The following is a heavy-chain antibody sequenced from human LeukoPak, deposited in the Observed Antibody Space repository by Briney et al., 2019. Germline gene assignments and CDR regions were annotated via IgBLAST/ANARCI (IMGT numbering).Heavy chain of an antibody. Sequence: SETLSLTCTVSGYSISSGYYWGWIRQPPGKGLEWIGSIYHSGSTYYNPSLKSRVTISVGTSKNQFSLKLSSVTAADTAVYYCARGTHYGSGSYYNVNWGQGTLVTVSS. V-gene: IGHV4-38-2*02. D-gene: IGHD3-10*01. CDR3: ARGTHYGSGSYYNVN. J-gene: IGHJ4*02. CDR1: GYSISSGYY. CDR2: IYHSGST.